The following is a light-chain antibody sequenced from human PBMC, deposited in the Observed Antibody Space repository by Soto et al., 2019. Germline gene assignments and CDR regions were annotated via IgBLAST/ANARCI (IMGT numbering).Light chain of an antibody. J-gene: IGLJ2*01. CDR1: SSDVGEENY. CDR3: SSFAGSPVV. V-gene: IGLV2-8*01. Sequence: QSALTQPPSASGSPGQSVTITCSGTSSDVGEENYVSWYQQHPGKVPKLILYEVSKRPSGVPDRFSGSRSGNTASLTVSGLQAEDVADYYCSSFAGSPVVFGGGTKLTVL. CDR2: EVS.